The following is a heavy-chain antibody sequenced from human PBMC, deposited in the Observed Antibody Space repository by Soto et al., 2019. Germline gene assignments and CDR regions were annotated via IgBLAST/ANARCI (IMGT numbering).Heavy chain of an antibody. V-gene: IGHV4-31*11. Sequence: QVQLQESGPGLVKPSQTLSLTCAVSGGSISSGGYYWSWIRQHPGKGLEWIGYIYYIGSTYYNPPLTSRVTISVDTSKNQFSLKLSSVTAADTAVYYCATDLRFGDYYGMDVWGQGTTVTVSS. CDR1: GGSISSGGYY. D-gene: IGHD3-10*01. CDR2: IYYIGST. J-gene: IGHJ6*02. CDR3: ATDLRFGDYYGMDV.